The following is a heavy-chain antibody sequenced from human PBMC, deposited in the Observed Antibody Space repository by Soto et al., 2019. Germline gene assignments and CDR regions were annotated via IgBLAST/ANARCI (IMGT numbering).Heavy chain of an antibody. CDR2: IYYSGST. CDR3: ARDKAGRGWFDP. D-gene: IGHD5-12*01. J-gene: IGHJ5*02. V-gene: IGHV4-59*12. Sequence: SETLSLTCTVSGGSISSYYWSWIRQHPGKGLEWIGYIYYSGSTNYNPSLKSRVTISVDTSKNQFSLKLSSVTAADTAVYYCARDKAGRGWFDPWGQGTLVTVSS. CDR1: GGSISSYY.